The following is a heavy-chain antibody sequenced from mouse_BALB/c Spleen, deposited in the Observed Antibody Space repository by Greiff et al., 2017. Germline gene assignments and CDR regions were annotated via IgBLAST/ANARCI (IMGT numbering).Heavy chain of an antibody. CDR2: INPSSGYT. CDR3: ARWAWFAY. V-gene: IGHV1-4*01. CDR1: GYTFTSYT. Sequence: VKLVESGAELARPGASVKMSCKASGYTFTSYTMHWVKQRPGQGLEWIGYINPSSGYTNYNQKFKDKATLTADKSSSTAYMQLSSLTSEDSAVYYCARWAWFAYWGQGTLVTVSA. J-gene: IGHJ3*01.